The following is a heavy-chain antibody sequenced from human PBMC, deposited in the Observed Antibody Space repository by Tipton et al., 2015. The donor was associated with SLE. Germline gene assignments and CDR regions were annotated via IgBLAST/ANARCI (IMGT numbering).Heavy chain of an antibody. V-gene: IGHV3-48*03. J-gene: IGHJ4*02. CDR1: GFTFSAYE. D-gene: IGHD1-14*01. Sequence: SLRLSCTASGFTFSAYEMNWVRQAPGTGLEWVSYISGSGITLYYADSVKGRFSISRDNAKNSLYLQMNSLRAEDTAVYYCARTTRSLYFDSWGQGTPVTVSS. CDR3: ARTTRSLYFDS. CDR2: ISGSGITL.